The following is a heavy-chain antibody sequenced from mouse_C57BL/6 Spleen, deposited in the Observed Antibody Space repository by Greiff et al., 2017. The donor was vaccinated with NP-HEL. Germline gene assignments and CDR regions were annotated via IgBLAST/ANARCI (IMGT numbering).Heavy chain of an antibody. CDR2: IYPGDGDT. D-gene: IGHD1-1*01. V-gene: IGHV1-82*01. CDR3: ARERATTVFGY. Sequence: VQLQQSGPELVKPGASVKISCKASGYAFSSSWMNWVKQRPGKGLEWIGRIYPGDGDTNYNGKFKGKATLTADKSSSTAYMQLSSLTSEDSAVYFCARERATTVFGYWGQGTTLTVSS. CDR1: GYAFSSSW. J-gene: IGHJ2*01.